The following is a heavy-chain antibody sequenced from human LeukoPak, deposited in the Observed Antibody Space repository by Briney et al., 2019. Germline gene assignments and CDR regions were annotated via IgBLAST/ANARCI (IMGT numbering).Heavy chain of an antibody. CDR2: ISGSGGST. CDR3: AKEYTWFGTYPFDP. V-gene: IGHV3-23*01. CDR1: GFTFSTSA. Sequence: PGGSLRLSCAASGFTFSTSAMSWVRQAPGKGLEWVSSISGSGGSTYYADSVKGRFTISRDNSKNTLYLQMNSLRAEDTALYYCAKEYTWFGTYPFDPWGQGTLVTVSS. J-gene: IGHJ5*02. D-gene: IGHD3-10*01.